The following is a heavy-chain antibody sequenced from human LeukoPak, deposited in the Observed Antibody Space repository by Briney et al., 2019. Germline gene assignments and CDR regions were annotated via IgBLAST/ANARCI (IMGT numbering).Heavy chain of an antibody. D-gene: IGHD1-7*01. CDR1: GFTFSDHA. Sequence: GGSLRLSCAASGFTFSDHAMHWVRQAPGKGPEWVAVISKDGSDKYYPGSVRGRFTISRDNSKNTIYLQMDSLRAEDTAIYYCARDYWWNYDYWGQGTLVTVSS. CDR2: ISKDGSDK. J-gene: IGHJ4*02. CDR3: ARDYWWNYDY. V-gene: IGHV3-30-3*01.